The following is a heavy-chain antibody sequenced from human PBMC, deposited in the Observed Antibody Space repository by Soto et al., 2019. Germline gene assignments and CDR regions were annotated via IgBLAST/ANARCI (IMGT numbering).Heavy chain of an antibody. Sequence: EVHVVESGGDLVEPGGSLRLSCVTSGFMFSSAWMSWVRQAPGKGLEWVARIKSTRDGGARDYAAPVNGRFTISRDDSKSTVYLQMNSLRVEDTALYYCVEGWNDFWGQGTLVTVSS. V-gene: IGHV3-15*01. CDR2: IKSTRDGGAR. J-gene: IGHJ4*02. CDR3: VEGWNDF. D-gene: IGHD1-1*01. CDR1: GFMFSSAW.